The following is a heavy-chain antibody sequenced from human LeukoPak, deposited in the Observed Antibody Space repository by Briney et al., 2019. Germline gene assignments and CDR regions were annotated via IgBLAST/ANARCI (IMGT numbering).Heavy chain of an antibody. CDR3: ARHSGGITIFGVVINSPTGWFDP. D-gene: IGHD3-3*01. Sequence: SETLSLTCTVSGGSISSSSYYWGWIRQPPGKGLEWIGSIYYSGSTYYNPSLKSRVTISVDTSKNQFSLKLSSVTAADTAVYYCARHSGGITIFGVVINSPTGWFDPWGQGTLVTVSS. CDR2: IYYSGST. V-gene: IGHV4-39*01. J-gene: IGHJ5*02. CDR1: GGSISSSSYY.